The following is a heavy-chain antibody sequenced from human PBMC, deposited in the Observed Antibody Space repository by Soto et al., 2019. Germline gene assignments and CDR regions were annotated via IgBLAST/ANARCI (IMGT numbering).Heavy chain of an antibody. V-gene: IGHV1-69*08. CDR3: TRDWEITVSPWSFGGF. CDR2: IIPFHGVT. CDR1: GGTFSPYT. Sequence: QVQLVQSGAEVKKPGSSVKVSCKASGGTFSPYTINWVRQAPGQGLEWMGRIIPFHGVTNYAQKFQARVTITADKATSTAYMELSGLIFEDTAMYYCTRDWEITVSPWSFGGFWGRGTLVTVSS. D-gene: IGHD3-10*01. J-gene: IGHJ4*02.